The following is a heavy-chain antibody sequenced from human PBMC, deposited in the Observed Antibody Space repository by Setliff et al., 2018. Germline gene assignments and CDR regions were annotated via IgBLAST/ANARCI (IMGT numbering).Heavy chain of an antibody. Sequence: GSLRLSCTVYGFNFNKYWMYWVRQAPGKGLVWLSRINGDATITNYADSVKGRFTISRDNGRNTLYLQINSLRGEDTGVYFCAALDWGENFYNVDAWGKGTTVTVSS. CDR2: INGDATIT. J-gene: IGHJ6*03. CDR3: AALDWGENFYNVDA. D-gene: IGHD7-27*01. V-gene: IGHV3-74*01. CDR1: GFNFNKYW.